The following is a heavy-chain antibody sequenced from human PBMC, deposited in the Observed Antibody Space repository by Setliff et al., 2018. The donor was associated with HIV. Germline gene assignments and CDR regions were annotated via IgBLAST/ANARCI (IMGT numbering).Heavy chain of an antibody. CDR1: GFTFSDAW. V-gene: IGHV3-15*01. J-gene: IGHJ4*02. Sequence: GGSLRLSCVASAASGFTFSDAWMSWVRQAPGKGLEWVGRTRSVSDGGTTHYAAPVNGRFTISRDESRNILYLEMNNVNTEDTAVYYCTGSFLGFWGQGTLVTVSS. D-gene: IGHD3-3*01. CDR2: TRSVSDGGTT. CDR3: TGSFLGF.